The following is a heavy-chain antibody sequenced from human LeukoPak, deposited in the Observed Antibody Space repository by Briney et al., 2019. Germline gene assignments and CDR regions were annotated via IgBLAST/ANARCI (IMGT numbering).Heavy chain of an antibody. Sequence: PSETLSLTCTVSGGSISSSSYYWGWIRQPPGKGLEWIGSIYHSGSTNYNPSLKSRVTISVDTSKNQFSLKLSSVTAADTAVYYCARRRSGRQWVDWGQGTLVTVSS. V-gene: IGHV4-39*07. J-gene: IGHJ4*02. CDR1: GGSISSSSYY. CDR2: IYHSGST. D-gene: IGHD6-19*01. CDR3: ARRRSGRQWVD.